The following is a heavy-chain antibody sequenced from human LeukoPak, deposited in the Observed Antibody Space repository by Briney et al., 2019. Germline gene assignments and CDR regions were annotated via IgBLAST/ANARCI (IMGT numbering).Heavy chain of an antibody. CDR2: ISGSGGST. CDR3: AKAYWFGGYMDV. CDR1: GFTFSSYA. D-gene: IGHD3-10*01. J-gene: IGHJ6*03. Sequence: GSLRLSCAASGFTFSSYAMSWVRQAPGKGLEWVSAISGSGGSTYYADSVKGRFTISRDNSKNTLYLQMNSLRAEDTAVYYCAKAYWFGGYMDVWGKGTTVAVSS. V-gene: IGHV3-23*01.